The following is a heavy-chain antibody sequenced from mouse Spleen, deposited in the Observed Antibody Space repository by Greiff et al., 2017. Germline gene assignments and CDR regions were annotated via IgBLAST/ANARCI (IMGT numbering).Heavy chain of an antibody. CDR2: IDPETGGT. CDR3: TNYGPYAMDY. J-gene: IGHJ4*01. D-gene: IGHD1-1*02. Sequence: VQLQQSGAELVRPGASVTLSCKASGYTFTDYEMHWVKQTPVHGLEWIGAIDPETGGTAYNQKFKGKAILTADKSSSTAYMELRSLTSEDSAVYYCTNYGPYAMDYWGQGTSVTVSS. CDR1: GYTFTDYE. V-gene: IGHV1-15*01.